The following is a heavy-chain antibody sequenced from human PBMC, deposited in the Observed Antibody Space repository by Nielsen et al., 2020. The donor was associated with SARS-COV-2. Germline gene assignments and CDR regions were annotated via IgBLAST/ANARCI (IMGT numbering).Heavy chain of an antibody. CDR2: IYSGGST. J-gene: IGHJ6*02. D-gene: IGHD3-3*01. CDR3: ARDSVFGVVIATQNDYYGMDV. Sequence: WIRQPPGKGLEWVSVIYSGGSTYYADSVKGRFTISRDNSKNTLYLQMNSLRAEDTAVYYCARDSVFGVVIATQNDYYGMDVWGQGTTVTVSS. V-gene: IGHV3-66*01.